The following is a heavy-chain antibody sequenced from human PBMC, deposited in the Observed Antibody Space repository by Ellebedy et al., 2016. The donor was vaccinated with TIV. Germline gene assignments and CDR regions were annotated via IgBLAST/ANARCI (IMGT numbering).Heavy chain of an antibody. D-gene: IGHD3-16*01. CDR1: GASVSSYF. J-gene: IGHJ5*02. CDR3: VKIVSGGASFDP. V-gene: IGHV4-59*02. Sequence: MPGGSLRLSCTVSGASVSSYFWSWIRQSPGKGLAWIGYITYSGSTHYSPSLRSRVTMSRDPSKNSFSLHLDSVATTDTAIYYCVKIVSGGASFDPWGQGILVTVSS. CDR2: ITYSGST.